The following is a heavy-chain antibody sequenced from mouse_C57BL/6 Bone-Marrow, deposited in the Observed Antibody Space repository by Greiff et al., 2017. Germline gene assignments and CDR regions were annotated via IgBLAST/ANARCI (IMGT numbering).Heavy chain of an antibody. CDR2: ISSGSSTI. D-gene: IGHD1-1*01. CDR3: ARPLITTVVGPFAY. J-gene: IGHJ3*01. Sequence: EVMLVESGGGLVKPGGSLKLSCAASGFTFSDYGMHWVRQAPEKGLEWVAYISSGSSTIYYADTVKGRFTISRDNAKNTLFLQMTSLRSEDTAMYYCARPLITTVVGPFAYWGQGTLVTVSA. V-gene: IGHV5-17*01. CDR1: GFTFSDYG.